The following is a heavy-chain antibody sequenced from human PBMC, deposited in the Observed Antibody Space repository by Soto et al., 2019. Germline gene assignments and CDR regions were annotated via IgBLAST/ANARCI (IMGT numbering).Heavy chain of an antibody. J-gene: IGHJ6*02. V-gene: IGHV1-18*04. CDR3: AREYYYDSSGYYSQYYYGMDV. CDR2: ISAYNGNT. CDR1: GYTFTSYG. Sequence: SVKVSCKASGYTFTSYGISWVRQAPGQGLEWMGWISAYNGNTNYAQKLQGRVTMTTDTSTSTAYMELRSLRSDDTAVYYCAREYYYDSSGYYSQYYYGMDVWGQGTTVTVSS. D-gene: IGHD3-22*01.